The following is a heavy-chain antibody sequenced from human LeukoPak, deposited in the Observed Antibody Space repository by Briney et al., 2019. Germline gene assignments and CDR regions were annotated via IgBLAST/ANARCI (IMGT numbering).Heavy chain of an antibody. CDR3: AKDYAVGSIDY. CDR2: ISRSGEST. CDR1: GFHLCSYC. J-gene: IGHJ4*02. D-gene: IGHD3-16*01. V-gene: IGHV3-23*01. Sequence: GSLQPFFAAPGFHLCSYCLNWVRPAPGKGVEWVSSISRSGESTFYADSVRGRFTISRDNSKNTVSLQMESLRAEDTALYYCAKDYAVGSIDYWGQGTLVTVSS.